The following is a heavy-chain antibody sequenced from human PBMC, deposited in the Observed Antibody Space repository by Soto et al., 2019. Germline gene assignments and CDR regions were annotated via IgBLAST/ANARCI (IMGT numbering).Heavy chain of an antibody. CDR2: IHHTGGS. CDR3: ATLPPRVVVALAEFPS. Sequence: QVQLRQSGPGLVKPSGTLSLTCFVSGTSISSTYWWTWVRQSPGKGLEWIGEIHHTGGSNYNPALKTRLIISVDKANNPIALRLTSVTAAPSAICYRATLPPRVVVALAEFPSLAQGSLVTVSS. V-gene: IGHV4-4*02. D-gene: IGHD2-21*01. CDR1: GTSISSTYW. J-gene: IGHJ5*02.